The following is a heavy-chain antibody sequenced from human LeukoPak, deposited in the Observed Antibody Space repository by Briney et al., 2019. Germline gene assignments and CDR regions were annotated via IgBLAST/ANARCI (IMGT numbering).Heavy chain of an antibody. CDR1: GCTFSSYA. V-gene: IGHV1-69*05. CDR2: IILIFGTA. J-gene: IGHJ6*03. D-gene: IGHD3-16*01. Sequence: SVKVSCKASGCTFSSYAISWVRQAPAQGLEWMGGIILIFGTANYAHKFQGRVTITTDESTTTVYMDLRSLRPEDPAVYFCAREQGRGLSGSLGGLFASYYTYYYMDVWGRGATVTVSS. CDR3: AREQGRGLSGSLGGLFASYYTYYYMDV.